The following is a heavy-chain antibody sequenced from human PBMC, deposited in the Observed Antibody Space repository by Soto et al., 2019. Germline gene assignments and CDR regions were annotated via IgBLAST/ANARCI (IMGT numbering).Heavy chain of an antibody. J-gene: IGHJ4*02. Sequence: QVQLVESGGGVVQPGRSLRLSCAASGFTFSSYGMHWVRQAPGKGLEWVAVIWYDGSNKYYADSVKGRFTISRDNSKNTLYLQMNSLRAEDTAVYYCARSITIFGVPYYFDSWGRGTLVTVSS. CDR3: ARSITIFGVPYYFDS. CDR2: IWYDGSNK. D-gene: IGHD3-3*01. CDR1: GFTFSSYG. V-gene: IGHV3-33*01.